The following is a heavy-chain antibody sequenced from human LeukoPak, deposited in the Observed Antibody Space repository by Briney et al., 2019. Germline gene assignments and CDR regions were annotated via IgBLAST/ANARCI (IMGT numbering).Heavy chain of an antibody. CDR1: GGSVSSNY. Sequence: SETLSLTCTVSGGSVSSNYWSWIRQPPGKGLEWIGYIYYSGSTNYNPSLKSRVTISVDTSKNQFSLKLSSVTAADTAVYYCARVLSYYDFWSGYYNRRNWFDPWGQGTLVTVSS. CDR3: ARVLSYYDFWSGYYNRRNWFDP. V-gene: IGHV4-59*02. CDR2: IYYSGST. J-gene: IGHJ5*02. D-gene: IGHD3-3*01.